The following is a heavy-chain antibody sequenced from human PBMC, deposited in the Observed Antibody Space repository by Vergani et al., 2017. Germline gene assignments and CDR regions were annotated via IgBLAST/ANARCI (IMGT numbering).Heavy chain of an antibody. V-gene: IGHV4-34*01. CDR1: GGSFSGYY. D-gene: IGHD3-10*01. CDR3: ARGRYYYGSGSYYRGRNFDY. J-gene: IGHJ4*02. Sequence: QVQLQQWGAGLLKPSETLSLTCAVYGGSFSGYYWSWIRQPPGKGLEWIGEINHSGSTNYNPSLKSLVTISVDTSKNQFSLKLSSVTAADTAVYYCARGRYYYGSGSYYRGRNFDYWGQGTLVTVSS. CDR2: INHSGST.